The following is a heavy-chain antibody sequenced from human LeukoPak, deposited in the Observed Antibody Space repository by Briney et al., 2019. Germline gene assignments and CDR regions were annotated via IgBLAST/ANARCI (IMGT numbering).Heavy chain of an antibody. CDR1: GVSVSSDSYY. CDR3: ARHSQDTSNPLDY. D-gene: IGHD2-15*01. Sequence: SETLSLTCTVSGVSVSSDSYYWSWIRQPPGKGLEWIGYIYYSGSTNHNPSLKSRVTISVDTSKIQFSLRLSSVTAADTAVYYCARHSQDTSNPLDYWGQGTLVTVSS. CDR2: IYYSGST. V-gene: IGHV4-61*01. J-gene: IGHJ4*02.